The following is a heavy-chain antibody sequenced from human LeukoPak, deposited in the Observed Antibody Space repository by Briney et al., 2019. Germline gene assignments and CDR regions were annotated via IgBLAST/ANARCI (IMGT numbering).Heavy chain of an antibody. D-gene: IGHD6-19*01. CDR3: ARMSGIAVAGCFDY. Sequence: ASVKVSCKASGGTFSSYAISWVRQAPGQGLEWMGGVIPIFGTANYAQKFQGRVTITADESTSTAYMELSSLRSEDTAVYYCARMSGIAVAGCFDYWGQGTLVTVSS. CDR2: VIPIFGTA. CDR1: GGTFSSYA. V-gene: IGHV1-69*01. J-gene: IGHJ4*02.